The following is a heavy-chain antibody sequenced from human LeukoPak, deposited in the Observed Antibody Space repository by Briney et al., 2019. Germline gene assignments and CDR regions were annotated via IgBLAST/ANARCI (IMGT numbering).Heavy chain of an antibody. V-gene: IGHV4-59*01. CDR2: IYYSGST. D-gene: IGHD4-11*01. CDR3: ARGPTVNYYYYGMDV. Sequence: SETLSLTCSVSGGSISSYYGSWMRRPPGEGLEGIGYIYYSGSTNYSPSLKSRVNISVDQFKKHTALEQSSATAADTAVYYCARGPTVNYYYYGMDVWGQGTTVTVSS. J-gene: IGHJ6*02. CDR1: GGSISSYY.